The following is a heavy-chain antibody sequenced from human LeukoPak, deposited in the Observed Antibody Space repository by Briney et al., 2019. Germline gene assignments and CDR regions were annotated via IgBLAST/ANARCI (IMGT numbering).Heavy chain of an antibody. Sequence: PGRSLRLSRAASGFTFSSSGMHWVRQAPGKGLEWVAVIWYDGSNKYYADSVKGRFTISRDNSKNTLYLQMSSLRAEDTAVYYCAKDLPASIAVGIDYWGQGTLVTVSS. V-gene: IGHV3-33*06. CDR2: IWYDGSNK. CDR1: GFTFSSSG. D-gene: IGHD6-19*01. CDR3: AKDLPASIAVGIDY. J-gene: IGHJ4*02.